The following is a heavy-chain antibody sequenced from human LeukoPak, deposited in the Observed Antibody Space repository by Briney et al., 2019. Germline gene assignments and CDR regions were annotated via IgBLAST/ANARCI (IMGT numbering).Heavy chain of an antibody. V-gene: IGHV2-5*02. CDR3: AHSNWNDYYFYYMDV. CDR1: GFSLSTSGVG. D-gene: IGHD1-20*01. CDR2: IYLDDDK. Sequence: SGPTLVKPTQTLTQTCTFSGFSLSTSGVGVGWIRQPPGKALEWIALIYLDDDKRYSPSLKSRLTITKDTSKNQVVLTMTNMDPVDTSTYYCAHSNWNDYYFYYMDVWGKGTTVTVSS. J-gene: IGHJ6*03.